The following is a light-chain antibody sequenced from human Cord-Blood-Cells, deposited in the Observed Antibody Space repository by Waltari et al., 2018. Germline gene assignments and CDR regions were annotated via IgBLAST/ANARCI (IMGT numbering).Light chain of an antibody. CDR1: SSDVGGYHH. Sequence: SALTQPRPVSGSPVQSVTISCPGTSSDVGGYHHVSWYQQHPGKAPKLMIYDVSKRPSGVPDRFSGSKSGNTASLTISGLQAEDEADYYCCSYAGSYTSRLFGGGTKLTVL. V-gene: IGLV2-11*01. CDR2: DVS. J-gene: IGLJ3*02. CDR3: CSYAGSYTSRL.